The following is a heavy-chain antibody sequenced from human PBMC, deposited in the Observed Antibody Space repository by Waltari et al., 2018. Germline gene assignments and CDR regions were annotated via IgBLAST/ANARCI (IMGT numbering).Heavy chain of an antibody. D-gene: IGHD5-12*01. CDR2: IYPGDSDT. Sequence: EVQLVRSGAEVKKPGESLKISCKGSGYSFTSYWTGWVRQMPGKGLDWMGIIYPGDSDTRYSPSFQGQVTISADKSISTAYLQWSSLKASDTAMYYCARTLIVATSPLDYWGQGTLVTVSS. J-gene: IGHJ4*02. CDR1: GYSFTSYW. CDR3: ARTLIVATSPLDY. V-gene: IGHV5-51*01.